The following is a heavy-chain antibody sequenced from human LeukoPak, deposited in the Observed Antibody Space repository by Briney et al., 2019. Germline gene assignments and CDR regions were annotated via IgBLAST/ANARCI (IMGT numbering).Heavy chain of an antibody. D-gene: IGHD3-16*01. CDR3: ARGDDLDY. V-gene: IGHV4-59*01. Sequence: SETLSLTCAVYGGSFSGYYWSWIRQPPGKGLEWIGYIYYSGSTNYNPSLKSRVTISVDTSKNQFSLKLSSVTAADTAAYYCARGDDLDYWGQGTLVTVSS. CDR1: GGSFSGYY. CDR2: IYYSGST. J-gene: IGHJ4*02.